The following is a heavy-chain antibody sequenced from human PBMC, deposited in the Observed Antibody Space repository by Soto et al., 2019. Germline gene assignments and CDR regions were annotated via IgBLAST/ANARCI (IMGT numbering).Heavy chain of an antibody. D-gene: IGHD6-13*01. J-gene: IGHJ6*02. CDR2: IVVGSGNT. Sequence: QMQLVQSGPEVKKPGTSVKVSCKASGFTFTSSAVQWVRQARGQRLEWIGWIVVGSGNTNYAQKFQERVTITRDMSTSTAYMELSSLRSEDTAVYYCAAEAAVYYYGMDVWGQGTTVTVSS. V-gene: IGHV1-58*01. CDR1: GFTFTSSA. CDR3: AAEAAVYYYGMDV.